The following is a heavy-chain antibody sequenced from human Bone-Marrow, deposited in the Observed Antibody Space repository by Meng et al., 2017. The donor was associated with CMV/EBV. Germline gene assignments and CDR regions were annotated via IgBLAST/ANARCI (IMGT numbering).Heavy chain of an antibody. D-gene: IGHD1-1*01. J-gene: IGHJ6*04. Sequence: GGSLRLSCAASGFTFSSYSMNWVRQAPGKGLEWVSSISSSSSYIYYADSVKGRFTISRDNAKSSLYLQMNSLRAEDTAVYYCARSMLEVNRYYYGMDVWGEGTPVTVSS. CDR2: ISSSSSYI. V-gene: IGHV3-21*01. CDR3: ARSMLEVNRYYYGMDV. CDR1: GFTFSSYS.